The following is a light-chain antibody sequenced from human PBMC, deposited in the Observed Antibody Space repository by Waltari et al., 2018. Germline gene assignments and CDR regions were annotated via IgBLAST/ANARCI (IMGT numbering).Light chain of an antibody. V-gene: IGKV1-39*01. CDR2: TAS. CDR1: QRITPY. J-gene: IGKJ3*01. Sequence: DIQMTQSPSSLSAFVGDTVIMTCRASQRITPYLTWYQQKPGKAPTLLIFTASTLQSGVPSRFSGSGSETDVTLTISGLQPEDFATYYCQQSFRFPFTFGPGTKVDMK. CDR3: QQSFRFPFT.